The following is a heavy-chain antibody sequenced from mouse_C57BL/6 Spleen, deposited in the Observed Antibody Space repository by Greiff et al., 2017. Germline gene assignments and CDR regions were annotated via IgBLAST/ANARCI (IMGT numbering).Heavy chain of an antibody. CDR3: ARSGLVYYYAMDY. CDR2: IYPSDSET. Sequence: QVQLQQPGAELVRPGSSVKLSCKASGYTFTSYWMDWVKQRPGQGLEWIGNIYPSDSETHYNQKFKDKATLTVDKSSSTAYMQLSSLTSEDSAVYYGARSGLVYYYAMDYWGQGTSVTVAS. D-gene: IGHD3-3*01. J-gene: IGHJ4*01. V-gene: IGHV1-61*01. CDR1: GYTFTSYW.